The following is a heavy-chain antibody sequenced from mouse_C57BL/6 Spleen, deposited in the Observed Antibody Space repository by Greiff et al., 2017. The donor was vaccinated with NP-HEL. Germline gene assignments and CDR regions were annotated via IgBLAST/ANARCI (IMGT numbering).Heavy chain of an antibody. D-gene: IGHD1-1*01. CDR3: ARRTTTVVATGYFDV. CDR1: GYTFTSYD. J-gene: IGHJ1*03. Sequence: QVQLKQSGPELVKPGASVKLSCKASGYTFTSYDINWVKQRPGQGLEWIGWIYPRDGSTKYNEKFKGKATLTVDTSSSTAYMELHSLTSEDSAVYFWARRTTTVVATGYFDVWGTGTTVTVSS. V-gene: IGHV1-85*01. CDR2: IYPRDGST.